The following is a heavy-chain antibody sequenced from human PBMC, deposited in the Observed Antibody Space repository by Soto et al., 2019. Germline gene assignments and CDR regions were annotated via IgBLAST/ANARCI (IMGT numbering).Heavy chain of an antibody. Sequence: GVSLRLSCAASGFTFSSYSMNWVRQAPGKGLEWVSSISSSSSYIYYADSVKGRFTISRDNAKNSLYLQMNSLRAEDTAVYYCSRDVTGITIFGVVTPDAFDIWGQGTMVTVS. D-gene: IGHD3-3*01. CDR2: ISSSSSYI. CDR3: SRDVTGITIFGVVTPDAFDI. V-gene: IGHV3-21*01. CDR1: GFTFSSYS. J-gene: IGHJ3*02.